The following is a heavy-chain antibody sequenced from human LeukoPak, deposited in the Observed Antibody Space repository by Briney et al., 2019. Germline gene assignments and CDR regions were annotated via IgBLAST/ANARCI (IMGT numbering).Heavy chain of an antibody. Sequence: GGSLRLSCAAAGFTFDDYAMEWGRQARGKGVEWVSGISWNSGSIGYADSVKGRFTISRDNAKNSLYLQMNSLRAEDTALYYCAKVADSGYDYWGQGALVTVSS. V-gene: IGHV3-9*01. CDR1: GFTFDDYA. D-gene: IGHD5-12*01. J-gene: IGHJ4*02. CDR3: AKVADSGYDY. CDR2: ISWNSGSI.